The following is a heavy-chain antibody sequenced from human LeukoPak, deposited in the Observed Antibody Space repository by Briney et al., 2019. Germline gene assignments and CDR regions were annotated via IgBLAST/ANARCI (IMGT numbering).Heavy chain of an antibody. J-gene: IGHJ5*02. D-gene: IGHD3-10*01. CDR3: ARDPDYYGSGSSPFDP. CDR2: INPNSGGT. Sequence: ASVKVSCKASGYTFTGYYMHWVRQAPGQGLEWMGWINPNSGGTNYAQKFQGRVTMTRDTSISKAYMELSRLRSDETAVYYWARDPDYYGSGSSPFDPWGQGTLVTVSS. V-gene: IGHV1-2*02. CDR1: GYTFTGYY.